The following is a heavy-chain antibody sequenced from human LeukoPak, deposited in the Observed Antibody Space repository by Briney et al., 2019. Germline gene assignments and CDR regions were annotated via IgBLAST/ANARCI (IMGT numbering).Heavy chain of an antibody. D-gene: IGHD4-11*01. CDR1: GGSISSGSYY. Sequence: PSETLSLTCTVSGGSISSGSYYWSWIRQPAGKGLEWIGRIYTSGSTNYNPSLKSRVTISVDTSKNQFSLKLSSVTAADTAVYYCAREFGYSNSYFDYWGQGTLVTVSS. CDR3: AREFGYSNSYFDY. J-gene: IGHJ4*02. V-gene: IGHV4-61*02. CDR2: IYTSGST.